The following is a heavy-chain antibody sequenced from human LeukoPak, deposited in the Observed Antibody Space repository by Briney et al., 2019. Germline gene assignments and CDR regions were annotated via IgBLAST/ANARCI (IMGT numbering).Heavy chain of an antibody. J-gene: IGHJ5*02. D-gene: IGHD3-3*01. Sequence: TGGSLRLSCAASGFTFSSYWMHWVRQAPGKGLVWVSRINSDGSTTSYADSVKGRFTISRDNAKNTLYLQMNSLRAEDTAVYYCAKGRGYDFWSGYPGGPWGQGTLVTVSS. CDR2: INSDGSTT. CDR1: GFTFSSYW. V-gene: IGHV3-74*01. CDR3: AKGRGYDFWSGYPGGP.